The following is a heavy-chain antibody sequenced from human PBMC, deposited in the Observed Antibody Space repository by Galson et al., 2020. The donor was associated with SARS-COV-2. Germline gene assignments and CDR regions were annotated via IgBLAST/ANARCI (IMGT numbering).Heavy chain of an antibody. Sequence: ASVKVSCKASGYTFINYYIHWIRQAPGQGLEWVGWINANTGGTGYAQKFQGRVTMTRDTSISTAYMEVATLTSDDTAVYYCARVFYHSGWQWFDPWGPGTLVTVSS. D-gene: IGHD6-19*01. CDR2: INANTGGT. V-gene: IGHV1-2*02. CDR1: GYTFINYY. J-gene: IGHJ5*02. CDR3: ARVFYHSGWQWFDP.